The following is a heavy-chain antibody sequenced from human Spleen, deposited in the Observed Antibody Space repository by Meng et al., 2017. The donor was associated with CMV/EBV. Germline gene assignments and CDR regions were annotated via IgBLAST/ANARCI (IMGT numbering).Heavy chain of an antibody. D-gene: IGHD3-3*01. CDR1: GFTFSDYY. V-gene: IGHV3-30*02. J-gene: IGHJ5*02. Sequence: GESLKISCAASGFTFSDYYMSWIRQAPGKGLEWVAFIRYDGSNKYYADSVKGRFTISRDNSKNTLYLQMNSLRAEDTAVYYCAKDLITIFGSDWFDPWGQGTLVTVSS. CDR3: AKDLITIFGSDWFDP. CDR2: IRYDGSNK.